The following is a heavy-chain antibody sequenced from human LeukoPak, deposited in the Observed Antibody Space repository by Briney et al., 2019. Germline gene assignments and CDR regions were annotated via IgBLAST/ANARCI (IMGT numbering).Heavy chain of an antibody. V-gene: IGHV3-15*07. CDR2: IRSNSDGGTI. CDR1: GFTFSSYS. CDR3: ATDFYDTT. J-gene: IGHJ5*02. Sequence: GGSLRLSCAASGFTFSSYSMNWVRQAPGKGLEWVGRIRSNSDGGTIDYAAPVKGRFTLSRDDSKTTLYLQMNSLQTEDTAVYYCATDFYDTTWGQGTLVTVSS. D-gene: IGHD3-22*01.